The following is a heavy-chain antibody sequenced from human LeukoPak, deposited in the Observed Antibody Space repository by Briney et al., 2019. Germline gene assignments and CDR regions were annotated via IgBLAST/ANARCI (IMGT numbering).Heavy chain of an antibody. D-gene: IGHD2-21*01. J-gene: IGHJ4*02. V-gene: IGHV4-34*01. CDR3: ARGVVIAPQTFDY. CDR2: IYYSGST. CDR1: GGSFSGYY. Sequence: SETLSLTCAVYGGSFSGYYWSWIRQPPGKGLEWIGSIYYSGSTYYNPSLKSRVTISVDTSKNQFSLKLSSVTAADTAVYYCARGVVIAPQTFDYWGQGTLVTVSS.